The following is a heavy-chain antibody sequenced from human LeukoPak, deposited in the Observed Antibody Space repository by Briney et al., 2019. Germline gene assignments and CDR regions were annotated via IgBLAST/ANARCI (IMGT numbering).Heavy chain of an antibody. D-gene: IGHD5-12*01. Sequence: GGSLRLSCAASGFTVSSNYMSWVRQAPGKGLEWVSVICSSGSTYYADSVKGRFTISRDNSKNALYLQMNSLRAEDTAVYYCVKADSGYDLLFDYWGQGTLVTVPS. V-gene: IGHV3-66*01. J-gene: IGHJ4*02. CDR3: VKADSGYDLLFDY. CDR1: GFTVSSNY. CDR2: ICSSGST.